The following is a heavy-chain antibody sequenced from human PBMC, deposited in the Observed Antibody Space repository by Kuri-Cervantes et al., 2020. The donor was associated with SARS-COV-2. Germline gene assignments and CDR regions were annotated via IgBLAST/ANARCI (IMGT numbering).Heavy chain of an antibody. CDR2: IYYSGRT. D-gene: IGHD3-9*01. Sequence: ESLKISCTVSGVSITSHYWSWIRQSPGKGLQWVGHIYYSGRTSYNPSLKSRITISVDTTKNQFSLQLSSVTAADTAVYYCARATTGDVDAFDIWGQGTLVTVSS. J-gene: IGHJ3*02. V-gene: IGHV4-59*11. CDR3: ARATTGDVDAFDI. CDR1: GVSITSHY.